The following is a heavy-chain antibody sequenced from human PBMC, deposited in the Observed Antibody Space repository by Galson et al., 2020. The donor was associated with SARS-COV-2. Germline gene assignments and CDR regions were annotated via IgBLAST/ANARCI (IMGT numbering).Heavy chain of an antibody. Sequence: GGSLRLSCAASGFTFSSYSMNWVRQAPGKGLEWVSSISSSSSYIYYAASVKGRFTISRDNAKNSLYLQMNSLRAEDTAVYYCAKDGSGGKYGMDVWGQGTTVTVSS. V-gene: IGHV3-21*01. CDR1: GFTFSSYS. CDR3: AKDGSGGKYGMDV. J-gene: IGHJ6*02. CDR2: ISSSSSYI. D-gene: IGHD3-10*01.